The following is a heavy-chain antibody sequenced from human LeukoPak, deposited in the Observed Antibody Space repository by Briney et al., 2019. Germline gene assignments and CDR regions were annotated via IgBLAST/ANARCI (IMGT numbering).Heavy chain of an antibody. Sequence: PGGSLRLSCAVYGFTFSNFWMTWVRQAPGKGLEWVANINRDGSAKTYVDSVKGRFIISRDNAKNSVYLRMSSLSAEDTAVYYCATAPAAADSFWGQGTLVAVSS. V-gene: IGHV3-7*01. D-gene: IGHD6-13*01. CDR2: INRDGSAK. J-gene: IGHJ4*02. CDR3: ATAPAAADSF. CDR1: GFTFSNFW.